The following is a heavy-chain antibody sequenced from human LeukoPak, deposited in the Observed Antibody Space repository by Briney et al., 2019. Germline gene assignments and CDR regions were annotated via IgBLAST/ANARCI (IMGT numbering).Heavy chain of an antibody. J-gene: IGHJ4*02. V-gene: IGHV3-30*02. Sequence: GGSLRLSCAASGFTFSSYGMHWVRQAPGKGLEWVAFIRYDGSNKYYADSVKGRFTVSRDNSKNTLYLQLSSLSAEDTAVYYCAKAFRDCSSASCFRAADCWGQGTLVTVSS. CDR1: GFTFSSYG. CDR3: AKAFRDCSSASCFRAADC. D-gene: IGHD2-15*01. CDR2: IRYDGSNK.